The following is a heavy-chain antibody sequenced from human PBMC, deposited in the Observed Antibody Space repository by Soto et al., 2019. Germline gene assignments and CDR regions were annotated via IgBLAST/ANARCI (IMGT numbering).Heavy chain of an antibody. CDR3: ARDLPGYDYVWGSYRPPGWFDP. D-gene: IGHD3-16*02. V-gene: IGHV4-31*03. CDR1: GGSISSGGYY. Sequence: QVQLQESGPGLVKPSQTLSLTCTVSGGSISSGGYYWSWIRQHPGKGLEWIGYIYYSGSTYYNPSLKSRVTISVDTSKNQFSLKLSSVTAADTAVYYCARDLPGYDYVWGSYRPPGWFDPWGQGTLVTVSS. J-gene: IGHJ5*02. CDR2: IYYSGST.